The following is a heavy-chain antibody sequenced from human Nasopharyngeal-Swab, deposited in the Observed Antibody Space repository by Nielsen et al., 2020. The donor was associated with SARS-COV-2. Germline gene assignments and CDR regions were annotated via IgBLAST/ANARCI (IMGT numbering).Heavy chain of an antibody. CDR1: GFIFSRHG. J-gene: IGHJ4*02. CDR2: LSHDRTDE. Sequence: GGSLRLSCAAYGFIFSRHGMHWVRQAPGKGLEWLAILSHDRTDEFYADSVKGRFTVSRDNSKNTLYLQMNSLRTDDTAIYYCAKERTVAGPQGGFDFWGQGTLVTVSS. D-gene: IGHD6-19*01. CDR3: AKERTVAGPQGGFDF. V-gene: IGHV3-30*18.